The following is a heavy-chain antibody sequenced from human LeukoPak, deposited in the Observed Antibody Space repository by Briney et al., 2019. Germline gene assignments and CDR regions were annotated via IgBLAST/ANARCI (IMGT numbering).Heavy chain of an antibody. Sequence: SETLSLTCTVSGGSISSYYWSWIRQSPGKGLEWIGYIYYSGSTNYNPSLKSRVTISVDTSKNQFSLKLSSVTAADTAVYYCARRNSGWHRYFDLWGRGTLVTVSS. J-gene: IGHJ2*01. CDR1: GGSISSYY. V-gene: IGHV4-59*08. D-gene: IGHD4-23*01. CDR3: ARRNSGWHRYFDL. CDR2: IYYSGST.